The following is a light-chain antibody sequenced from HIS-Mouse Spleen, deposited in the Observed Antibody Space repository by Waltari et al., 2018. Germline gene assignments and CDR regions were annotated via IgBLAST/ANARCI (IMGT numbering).Light chain of an antibody. V-gene: IGLV2-11*01. J-gene: IGLJ2*01. CDR3: CSYAGSYTLV. CDR1: SRDVGGYNY. CDR2: DVS. Sequence: QSALTQPRPVSGSPAQSVTISCTGTSRDVGGYNYVPWYQQHPGKAPKLMIYDVSKRPSGVPDRFSGSKSGNTASLTISGLQAEDEADYYCCSYAGSYTLVFGGGTKLTVL.